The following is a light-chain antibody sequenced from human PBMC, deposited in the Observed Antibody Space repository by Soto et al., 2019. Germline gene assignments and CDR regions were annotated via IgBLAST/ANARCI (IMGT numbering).Light chain of an antibody. CDR1: QSISSY. CDR2: GTS. Sequence: DIQMTQSPSSLSASVGDRVTITCRASQSISSYLNWYQQKSGEAPKFLIYGTSDLHTGVPSRFSGSGSGTDFTLTISSLQPEDCAIYYCQQSYSTPFTFGQGTKLEIK. V-gene: IGKV1-39*01. J-gene: IGKJ2*01. CDR3: QQSYSTPFT.